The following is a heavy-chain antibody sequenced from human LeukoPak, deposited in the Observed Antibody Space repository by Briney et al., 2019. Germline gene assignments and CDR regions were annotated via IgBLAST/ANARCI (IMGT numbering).Heavy chain of an antibody. Sequence: PSQTLSLTCTVSGGSISSGSYYWSWIRQPAGRGLEWIGRVYTSGSTNYNPSLKSRVTMSVDTSKNQFSLKLSSVTAADTAVYYCARDEAVFLQSINYYYYYMDVWGKGTTVTISS. CDR1: GGSISSGSYY. J-gene: IGHJ6*03. D-gene: IGHD5-24*01. V-gene: IGHV4-61*02. CDR2: VYTSGST. CDR3: ARDEAVFLQSINYYYYYMDV.